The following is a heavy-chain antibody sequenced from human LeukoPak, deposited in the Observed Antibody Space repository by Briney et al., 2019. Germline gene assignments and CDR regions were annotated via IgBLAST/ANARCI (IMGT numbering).Heavy chain of an antibody. J-gene: IGHJ5*02. V-gene: IGHV4-31*03. D-gene: IGHD2-15*01. Sequence: SETLSLTCTVSGGSISSGGYYWSWIRQHPGKGLEWIGYIYYSGSTYYNPSLKSRVTISVDTSKNQFSLKLSSVTAADTAVYYCARGFGCGSCYSYEWFDPWGQGTLVTVSS. CDR3: ARGFGCGSCYSYEWFDP. CDR2: IYYSGST. CDR1: GGSISSGGYY.